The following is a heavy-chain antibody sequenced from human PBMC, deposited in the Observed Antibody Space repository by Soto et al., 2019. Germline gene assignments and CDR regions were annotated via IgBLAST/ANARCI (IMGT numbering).Heavy chain of an antibody. CDR2: IYHSGST. D-gene: IGHD6-19*01. CDR1: GFSISSGFN. CDR3: ARVDSSGWTPTSFES. V-gene: IGHV4-38-2*01. Sequence: ESLSRPCGVSGFSISSGFNWGWLRQPPGKGLEWIGTIYHSGSTFYNPSLKSRVTISVDTSKNQFSMKLTYVTAADTALYYCARVDSSGWTPTSFESWGQGPLVSV. J-gene: IGHJ4*02.